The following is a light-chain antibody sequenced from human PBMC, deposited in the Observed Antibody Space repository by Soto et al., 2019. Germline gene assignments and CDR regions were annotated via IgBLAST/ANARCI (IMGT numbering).Light chain of an antibody. V-gene: IGKV3-11*01. CDR3: QQRSNWPGT. J-gene: IGKJ1*01. CDR2: DAS. CDR1: QSVSSY. Sequence: EIVLTQSPATLYFSPGERATLSCRASQSVSSYLAWYQQKTGQAPRLLIYDASNRDTGIPARFSGSASGTDFTLTIRSLEREDFEVYYCQQRSNWPGTSGQGNKVEIK.